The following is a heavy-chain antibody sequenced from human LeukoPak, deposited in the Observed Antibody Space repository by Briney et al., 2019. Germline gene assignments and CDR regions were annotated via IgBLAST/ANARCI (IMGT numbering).Heavy chain of an antibody. V-gene: IGHV4-59*01. CDR2: IYYSGST. Sequence: PSETLSLTCTVSGGSISSYYWSWIRQPPGKGLEWIGYIYYSGSTNYNPSLKSRVTTSVDTSKNQFSLKLSSVTAADTAVYYCARSDSSGYSLMEHWGQGTLVTVSS. CDR3: ARSDSSGYSLMEH. J-gene: IGHJ1*01. D-gene: IGHD3-22*01. CDR1: GGSISSYY.